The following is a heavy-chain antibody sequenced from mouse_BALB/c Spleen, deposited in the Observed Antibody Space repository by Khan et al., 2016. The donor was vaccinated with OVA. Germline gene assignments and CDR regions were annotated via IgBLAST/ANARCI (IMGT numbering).Heavy chain of an antibody. CDR2: ISSSGSA. D-gene: IGHD2-14*01. V-gene: IGHV3-2*02. Sequence: EVQLQESGPGLVKPSQSLSLTCTVTGYSITSDYAWNWIRQFPGDRLEWMGYISSSGSASYNPSLKSRISNTRDTSKNQFFLQLKSVTTEDTATYFCARSLYYSYGYGLDYWGRGSSVTVSS. J-gene: IGHJ4*01. CDR3: ARSLYYSYGYGLDY. CDR1: GYSITSDYA.